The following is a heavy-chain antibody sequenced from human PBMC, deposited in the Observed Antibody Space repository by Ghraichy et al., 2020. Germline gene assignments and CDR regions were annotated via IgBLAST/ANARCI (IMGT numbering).Heavy chain of an antibody. CDR1: GFTFQTHS. Sequence: GESLNISCEASGFTFQTHSMNWVRQAPGKGLEWLAYISNSGNTIHYADSVKGRFTISRDSAKNSLYLQLNSLRVEDTAMYYCARVPYNWNDGIDYWGQGTLVTVSS. V-gene: IGHV3-48*04. D-gene: IGHD1-1*01. J-gene: IGHJ4*02. CDR2: ISNSGNTI. CDR3: ARVPYNWNDGIDY.